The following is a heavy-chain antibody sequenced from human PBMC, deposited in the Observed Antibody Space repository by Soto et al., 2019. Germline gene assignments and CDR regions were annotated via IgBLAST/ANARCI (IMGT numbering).Heavy chain of an antibody. J-gene: IGHJ5*02. V-gene: IGHV4-31*03. CDR1: GGSISSGGYY. CDR3: ARDGYCSGGSCYSRWFDP. D-gene: IGHD2-15*01. Sequence: SETLSLTYTVSGGSISSGGYYWSWIRQHPGKGLEWIGYVYYSGSTYYNPSLKSRVTISVDTSKNQFSLKLSSVTAADTAVYYCARDGYCSGGSCYSRWFDPWGQGTLVTVSS. CDR2: VYYSGST.